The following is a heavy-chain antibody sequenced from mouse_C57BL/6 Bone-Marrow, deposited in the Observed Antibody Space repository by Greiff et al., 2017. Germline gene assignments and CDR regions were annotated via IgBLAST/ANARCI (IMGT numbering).Heavy chain of an antibody. CDR2: IYPGSGNT. V-gene: IGHV1-81*01. D-gene: IGHD1-1*01. J-gene: IGHJ3*01. CDR1: GYTFTSYG. CDR3: ARWGYYVRSLGCAY. Sequence: VQLLESGAELARPGASVKLSCKASGYTFTSYGISWVKQRTGQGLEWIGEIYPGSGNTYYNEKFKGKATLTADKSSSTAYMELRSLTSEDSAVYFCARWGYYVRSLGCAYWGQGTRVTVSA.